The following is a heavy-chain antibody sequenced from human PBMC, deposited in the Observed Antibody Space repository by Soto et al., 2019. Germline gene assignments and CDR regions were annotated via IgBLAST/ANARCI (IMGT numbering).Heavy chain of an antibody. V-gene: IGHV3-23*01. J-gene: IGHJ4*02. D-gene: IGHD3-10*01. CDR3: AKGTYYYGSGSYYLNDY. Sequence: GGSLRLSCAASGFTFSSYAMSWVRQAPGKGLEWVSAISGSGGSTYYADSVKGRFTISRDNSKNTLYLQMNSLRAEDTAVYYCAKGTYYYGSGSYYLNDYWGQGTLVTVSS. CDR2: ISGSGGST. CDR1: GFTFSSYA.